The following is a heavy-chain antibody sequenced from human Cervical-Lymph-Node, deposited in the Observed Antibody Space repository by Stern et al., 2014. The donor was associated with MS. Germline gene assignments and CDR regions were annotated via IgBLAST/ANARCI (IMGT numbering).Heavy chain of an antibody. CDR1: GYIFSDHY. Sequence: QVQLEESGAGLVKPGGSLSISCAASGYIFSDHYISWMLRVPGKRLEWISYINPSGTSILYAHSLKGRFTISTANAENSLYLQMNSLRAEDTAVYYCARGDRAVTGAIDYWGQGTLVTVSS. J-gene: IGHJ4*02. CDR3: ARGDRAVTGAIDY. CDR2: INPSGTSI. V-gene: IGHV3-11*01. D-gene: IGHD6-19*01.